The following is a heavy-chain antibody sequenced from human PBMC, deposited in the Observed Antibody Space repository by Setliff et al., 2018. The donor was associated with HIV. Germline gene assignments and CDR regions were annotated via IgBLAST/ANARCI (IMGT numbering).Heavy chain of an antibody. V-gene: IGHV3-48*01. CDR3: ARSRAAGFDY. Sequence: PGGSLRLSCAASGFIFSSYEMNWVRQAPGRGLEWVSYISSSSETLKYADSVKGRFTISRHNDEKLLFLQMNSLRAEDTAVYYCARSRAAGFDYWGQGTLVTVSS. CDR1: GFIFSSYE. CDR2: ISSSSETL. J-gene: IGHJ4*02. D-gene: IGHD6-13*01.